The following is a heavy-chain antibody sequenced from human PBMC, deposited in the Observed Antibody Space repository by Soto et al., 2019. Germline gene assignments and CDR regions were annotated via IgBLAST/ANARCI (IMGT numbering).Heavy chain of an antibody. CDR3: ARQGAPYCGGDCYSNLFAP. Sequence: GAALKSFGTVSGYRLTSYWIGCVRQMTGKGLEWMGIIYPGDSDTRYSPSFQGQVTISADKSISTAYLQWSSLKASDTAMYYCARQGAPYCGGDCYSNLFAPRVQRTLVTFFS. V-gene: IGHV5-51*01. D-gene: IGHD2-21*02. CDR1: GYRLTSYW. J-gene: IGHJ5*02. CDR2: IYPGDSDT.